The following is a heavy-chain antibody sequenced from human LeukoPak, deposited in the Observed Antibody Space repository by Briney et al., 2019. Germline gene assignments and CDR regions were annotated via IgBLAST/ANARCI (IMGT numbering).Heavy chain of an antibody. V-gene: IGHV3-23*01. CDR3: ARNQQLGGHSYYYYGMDV. D-gene: IGHD3-16*01. CDR2: ISGGGVTT. J-gene: IGHJ6*02. CDR1: GFTSIAYA. Sequence: GGSLRLSCVGSGFTSIAYALTWARQTPGKGLEWVSGISGGGVTTYYADSVKGRFTISRDNSKNTLYLQMNSLRADDTAIYYCARNQQLGGHSYYYYGMDVWGQGTTVTVSS.